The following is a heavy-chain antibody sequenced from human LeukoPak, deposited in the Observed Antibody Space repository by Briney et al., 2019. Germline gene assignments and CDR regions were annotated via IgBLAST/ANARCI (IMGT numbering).Heavy chain of an antibody. V-gene: IGHV3-21*01. CDR1: GFTFSSYS. CDR2: ISSSSSHI. J-gene: IGHJ4*02. D-gene: IGHD4-17*01. CDR3: AKDGGATVTTFFDY. Sequence: GGSLRLSCAASGFTFSSYSMNWVRQAPGKGLEWVSSISSSSSHIYYADSVKGRFTISRDNAKNSLYLQMNSLRAEDTAVYYCAKDGGATVTTFFDYWGQGTLVTVSS.